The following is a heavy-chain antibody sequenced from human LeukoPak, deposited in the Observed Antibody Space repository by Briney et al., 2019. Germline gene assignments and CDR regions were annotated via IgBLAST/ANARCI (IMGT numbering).Heavy chain of an antibody. Sequence: GGSLRLSCAASGSTFSNFGMSWVRQAPGKGLEWVSTIDNRGRTTYYTDSVKGRFTISRDNSKSTLFLQMNSLRAEDTAVYYCAHRSGLLSYYFDYWGPGTLVTVSS. V-gene: IGHV3-23*05. CDR3: AHRSGLLSYYFDY. J-gene: IGHJ4*02. D-gene: IGHD2-21*02. CDR2: IDNRGRTT. CDR1: GSTFSNFG.